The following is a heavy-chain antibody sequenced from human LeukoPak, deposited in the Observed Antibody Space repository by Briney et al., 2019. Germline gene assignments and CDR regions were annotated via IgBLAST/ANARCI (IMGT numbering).Heavy chain of an antibody. J-gene: IGHJ4*02. Sequence: ASVKVSCKASGYTFTGCYMHWVRQAPGQGLEWMGWINPNSGGTNYAQKFQGRVTMTRDTSISTAYMELSRLRSDDTAVYYCARGSCSSTSCYALDYWGQGTLVTVSS. V-gene: IGHV1-2*02. CDR3: ARGSCSSTSCYALDY. CDR2: INPNSGGT. D-gene: IGHD2-2*01. CDR1: GYTFTGCY.